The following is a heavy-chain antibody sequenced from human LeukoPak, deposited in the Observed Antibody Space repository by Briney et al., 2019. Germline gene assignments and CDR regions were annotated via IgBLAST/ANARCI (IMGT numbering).Heavy chain of an antibody. V-gene: IGHV3-48*01. CDR2: ISWNSGSI. D-gene: IGHD2-15*01. CDR1: GFTVSSNY. Sequence: PGGSLRLSCAASGFTVSSNYMSWVRQAPGKGLEWVSGISWNSGSIGYADSVKGRFTISRDNAKNSLYLQMNSLRAEDTAVYYCAREYCSGGSCDESMDVWGKGTTVTVSS. CDR3: AREYCSGGSCDESMDV. J-gene: IGHJ6*03.